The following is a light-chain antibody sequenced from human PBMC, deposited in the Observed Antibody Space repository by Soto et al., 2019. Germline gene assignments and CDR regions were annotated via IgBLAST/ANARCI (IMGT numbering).Light chain of an antibody. V-gene: IGLV2-14*01. CDR2: DVT. J-gene: IGLJ2*01. CDR1: SSDVGGYSY. Sequence: QSALTQPASVSGSPGQSITISCTGTSSDVGGYSYVSWYQQHPGNAPTLMVYDVTNRPSGVSNRFSVSKSGNTASLTISGLQAEDEADYYCSSYTSSDTLVFGGGTKLTVL. CDR3: SSYTSSDTLV.